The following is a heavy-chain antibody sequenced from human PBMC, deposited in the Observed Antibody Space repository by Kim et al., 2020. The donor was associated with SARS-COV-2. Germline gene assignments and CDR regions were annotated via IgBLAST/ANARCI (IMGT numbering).Heavy chain of an antibody. D-gene: IGHD2-2*01. J-gene: IGHJ5*02. CDR2: IYYSGST. CDR1: GGSISSSSYY. V-gene: IGHV4-39*01. Sequence: SETLSLTCTVSGGSISSSSYYWGWIRQPPGKGLEWIGSIYYSGSTYYNPSLKSRVTISVDTSKNQFSLKLSSVTAADTAVYYCARHARRYCSSTSCLNWFDPWGQGTLVTVSS. CDR3: ARHARRYCSSTSCLNWFDP.